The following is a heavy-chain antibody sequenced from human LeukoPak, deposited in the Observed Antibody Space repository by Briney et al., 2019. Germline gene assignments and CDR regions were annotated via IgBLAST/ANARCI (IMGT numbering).Heavy chain of an antibody. J-gene: IGHJ6*02. CDR1: GFTFSSYG. V-gene: IGHV3-33*01. CDR3: ARDYYGSGSYYPRYYYYGMDV. D-gene: IGHD3-10*01. CDR2: IWYDGSNK. Sequence: GGSLRLSCAASGFTFSSYGMHWVRQAPGKGLEWVAVIWYDGSNKYYADSLKGRFTISRDNSKNTLYLQMNSLRAEDTAVYYCARDYYGSGSYYPRYYYYGMDVWGQGTTVTVSS.